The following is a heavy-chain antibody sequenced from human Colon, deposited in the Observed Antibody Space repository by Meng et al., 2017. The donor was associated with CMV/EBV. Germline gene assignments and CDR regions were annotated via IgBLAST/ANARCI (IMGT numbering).Heavy chain of an antibody. J-gene: IGHJ4*01. CDR2: VSQDGRT. D-gene: IGHD6-19*01. CDR3: ASSSGWWRIDY. Sequence: VQLQESGPRLVTPSGTLSLTCAVSGLSVSNDYWWTWVRQAPGKGLEWIGEVSQDGRTNSNPSLKSRFSMSVDKSKNQFSLNLRSVTAADTASYFCASSSGWWRIDYWGHGTLVTVSS. V-gene: IGHV4-4*02. CDR1: GLSVSNDYW.